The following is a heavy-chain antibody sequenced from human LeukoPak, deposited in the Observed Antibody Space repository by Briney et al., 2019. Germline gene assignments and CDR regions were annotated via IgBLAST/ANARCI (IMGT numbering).Heavy chain of an antibody. V-gene: IGHV3-30-3*01. CDR1: GFTFSTHI. CDR2: IEPDETTK. Sequence: GRSLRLSCAASGFTFSTHIMHWVRQAPGKGLEWVAVIEPDETTKYHADSVKGRFTISRDNSENTLYLQMNSLRVEDTAVYFCTSLVVTDNWAFDVWDHGTTVTVSS. D-gene: IGHD2-21*02. J-gene: IGHJ3*01. CDR3: TSLVVTDNWAFDV.